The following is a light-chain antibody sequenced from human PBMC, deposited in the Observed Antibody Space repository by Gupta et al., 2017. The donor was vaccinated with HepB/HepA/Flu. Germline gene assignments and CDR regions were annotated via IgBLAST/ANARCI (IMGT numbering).Light chain of an antibody. CDR1: QDISSY. CDR3: QQFSTYPFT. CDR2: TAS. Sequence: DIQLTQSPSFLSASVGDRVTITCRASQDISSYLAWYQQKPGKAPNLLIYTASTWQSGVPSRFSSSGSGTEFTLTISSLQPENFATYYCQQFSTYPFTFGPGTKVDIK. V-gene: IGKV1-9*01. J-gene: IGKJ3*01.